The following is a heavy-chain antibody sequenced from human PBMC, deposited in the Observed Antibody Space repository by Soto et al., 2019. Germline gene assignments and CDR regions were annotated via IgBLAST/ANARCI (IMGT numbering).Heavy chain of an antibody. J-gene: IGHJ4*02. D-gene: IGHD3-10*01. CDR3: ARHWDITMVRGVSNFDY. V-gene: IGHV5-10-1*01. CDR2: IDPSDSYT. CDR1: GYSFTSYW. Sequence: PGESLKISCNGSGYSFTSYWISWVRQMPGKGLEWMGRIDPSDSYTNYSPSFQGHVTISADKSISTAYLQWSSLKASDTAMYYCARHWDITMVRGVSNFDYWGQGTLVTVSS.